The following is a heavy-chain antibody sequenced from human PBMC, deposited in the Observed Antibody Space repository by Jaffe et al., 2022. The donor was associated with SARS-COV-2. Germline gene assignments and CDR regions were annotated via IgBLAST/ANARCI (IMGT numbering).Heavy chain of an antibody. D-gene: IGHD4-4*01. CDR1: GFTFGSYD. CDR3: ARVFRSYTMDV. CDR2: ISYDRSDK. V-gene: IGHV3-30-3*01. J-gene: IGHJ6*02. Sequence: QVQLVESGGGVVQPGRSLRLSCAVSGFTFGSYDMHWVRQSPGQGLEWVAFISYDRSDKSYTDSVKGRFTISRDNSKNILYLQMNSLRPEDTAVYYCARVFRSYTMDVWGQGTTVTVSS.